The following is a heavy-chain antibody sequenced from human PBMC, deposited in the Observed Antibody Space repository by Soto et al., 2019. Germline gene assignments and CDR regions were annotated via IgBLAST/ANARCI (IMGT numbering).Heavy chain of an antibody. D-gene: IGHD2-21*02. V-gene: IGHV1-24*01. CDR1: GYTLTELS. CDR3: ATDRAYCGGDCYNGMDV. Sequence: GASVKVSCKVSGYTLTELSMHWVRQAPGKGLEWMGGFDPEDGETIYAQEFQGRVTMTEDTSTDTAYMELSSLRSEDTAVYYCATDRAYCGGDCYNGMDVWGQGTTVTVSS. J-gene: IGHJ6*02. CDR2: FDPEDGET.